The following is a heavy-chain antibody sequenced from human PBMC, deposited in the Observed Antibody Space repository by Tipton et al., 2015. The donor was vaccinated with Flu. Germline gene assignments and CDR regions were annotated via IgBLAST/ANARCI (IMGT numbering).Heavy chain of an antibody. CDR3: ARGSNGWPGIDF. D-gene: IGHD6-19*01. J-gene: IGHJ4*02. V-gene: IGHV3-53*01. Sequence: SLRLSCAASGFTVSGNYMSWVRQAPGKGLEWVSVIYGEGRASYADSVKGRFTISRDTSMNTLYLQMNSLSAEDTAVYFCARGSNGWPGIDFWGQGTLVTVSS. CDR2: IYGEGRA. CDR1: GFTVSGNY.